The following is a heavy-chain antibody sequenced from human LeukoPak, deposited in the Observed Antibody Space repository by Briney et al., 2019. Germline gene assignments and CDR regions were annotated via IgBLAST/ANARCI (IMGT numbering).Heavy chain of an antibody. J-gene: IGHJ5*02. D-gene: IGHD4-17*01. CDR1: GVIFSNAW. V-gene: IGHV3-23*01. Sequence: GGSLRLSCAASGVIFSNAWMSWVRQAPGKGLEWVSAISGSGGSTYYADSVKGRFTISRDNSKNTLYLQMNSLRAEDTAVYFCAKMYGDYVDNWFDPWGQGTLVTVSS. CDR2: ISGSGGST. CDR3: AKMYGDYVDNWFDP.